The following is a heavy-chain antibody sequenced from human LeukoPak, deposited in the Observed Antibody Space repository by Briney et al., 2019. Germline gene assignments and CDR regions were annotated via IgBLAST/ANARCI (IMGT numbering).Heavy chain of an antibody. D-gene: IGHD3-22*01. Sequence: ASVKVSCKASGYIFANYYMHWVRQAPGQGLEWMGIINPSGGSTTYAQKFQGRVTMTRDTSMSTVYMEVSSLRSEDTAVYYCARAGYDSSGYYSYWGQGTLVTVSS. CDR3: ARAGYDSSGYYSY. V-gene: IGHV1-46*01. CDR2: INPSGGST. J-gene: IGHJ4*02. CDR1: GYIFANYY.